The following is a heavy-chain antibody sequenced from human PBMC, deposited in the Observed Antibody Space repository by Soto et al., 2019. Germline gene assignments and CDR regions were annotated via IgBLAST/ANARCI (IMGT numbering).Heavy chain of an antibody. CDR1: GGSISSSSYY. Sequence: QLQLQESGPGLVKPSETLSLTCTVSGGSISSSSYYWGWIRQPPGKGLEWIGSIYYSGSTYYNPSLKSRVTISVDTAKNQFTLKRSSVTAADTAVYYCARTGVDSSGYYGRSYYYYGMDVWGQGTTVTVSS. V-gene: IGHV4-39*01. CDR2: IYYSGST. J-gene: IGHJ6*02. CDR3: ARTGVDSSGYYGRSYYYYGMDV. D-gene: IGHD3-22*01.